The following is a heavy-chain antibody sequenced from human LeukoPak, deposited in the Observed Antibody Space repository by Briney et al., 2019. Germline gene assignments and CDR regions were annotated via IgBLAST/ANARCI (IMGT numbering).Heavy chain of an antibody. CDR1: GGSISSGDYY. J-gene: IGHJ5*02. Sequence: SQTLSLTCTVSGGSISSGDYYWSWIRQPPGKGLEWIGYIYYSGSTYYNPSLKSRVTISADTSKNQFSLKLSSVTAADTAVYYCASRYCSGGSCYSGSWFDPWGQGTLVTVSS. V-gene: IGHV4-30-4*01. CDR3: ASRYCSGGSCYSGSWFDP. CDR2: IYYSGST. D-gene: IGHD2-15*01.